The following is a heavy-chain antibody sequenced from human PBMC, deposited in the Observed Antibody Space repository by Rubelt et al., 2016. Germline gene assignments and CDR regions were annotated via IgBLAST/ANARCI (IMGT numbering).Heavy chain of an antibody. D-gene: IGHD2-2*01. V-gene: IGHV4-4*07. CDR3: ARQYCSSTSCYDYYGMDV. J-gene: IGHJ6*02. CDR2: IYTSGST. CDR1: GGSISSYY. Sequence: QVQLQESGPGLVKPSETLSLTCTVSGGSISSYYWSWIRQPAGKGLEWIGRIYTSGSTNYNPSLKSRVTMSVDTSKNQFFLKLRVVTAADTAVYYCARQYCSSTSCYDYYGMDVWGQGTTVTVSS.